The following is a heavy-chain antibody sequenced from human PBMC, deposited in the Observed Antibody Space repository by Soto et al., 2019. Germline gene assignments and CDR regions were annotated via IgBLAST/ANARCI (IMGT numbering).Heavy chain of an antibody. V-gene: IGHV1-69*12. D-gene: IGHD6-19*01. CDR3: AREAMPHSSCWHY. CDR1: GGTSSSYA. Sequence: QVQLVQSGAEVKKPGSSVKVSCKAPGGTSSSYAIIWVRQAPGQGLEWMGEIIPEFARANYAQKFQVRVTITAAESTSTAYMELSRLTSEDTAVYYCAREAMPHSSCWHYWGQGTLVTVPS. J-gene: IGHJ4*02. CDR2: IIPEFARA.